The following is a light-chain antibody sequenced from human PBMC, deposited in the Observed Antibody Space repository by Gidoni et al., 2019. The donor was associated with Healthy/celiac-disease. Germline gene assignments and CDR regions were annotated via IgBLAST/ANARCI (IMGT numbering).Light chain of an antibody. Sequence: DIVMTQSPDSLVASLGEGATINCKSSQSVLYSSNNKNYLAWYQQKPGQPPKLLIYWASTRESGVPDRFSGSGSGTDFTLTISSLQAEDVAVYYCQQYYSTPFTFGPGTKVDIK. CDR3: QQYYSTPFT. CDR1: QSVLYSSNNKNY. V-gene: IGKV4-1*01. CDR2: WAS. J-gene: IGKJ3*01.